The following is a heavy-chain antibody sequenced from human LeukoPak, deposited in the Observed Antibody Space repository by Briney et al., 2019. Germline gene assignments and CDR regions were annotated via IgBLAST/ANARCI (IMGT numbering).Heavy chain of an antibody. CDR1: GFTFDNYG. J-gene: IGHJ4*02. V-gene: IGHV3-23*01. Sequence: GGSLRLSCAVSGFTFDNYGMSWVRQAPGKGLEWVSAISDSGGSTYYADSVKGRFTISRDSSKNTLYLQMNSLRAEDTAVYYCAKSRWGSWYFDYWGQGTLVTVSS. CDR3: AKSRWGSWYFDY. D-gene: IGHD7-27*01. CDR2: ISDSGGST.